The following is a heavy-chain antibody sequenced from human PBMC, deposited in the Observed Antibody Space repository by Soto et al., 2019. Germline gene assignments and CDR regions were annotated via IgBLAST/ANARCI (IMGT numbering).Heavy chain of an antibody. CDR3: ARQPTTGDTDLWFDP. J-gene: IGHJ5*02. CDR2: IFYSGST. CDR1: GGSISTSRSY. V-gene: IGHV4-39*01. D-gene: IGHD2-21*01. Sequence: QLQLLESGPGLVKASETLSLTCSVSGGSISTSRSYWAWIRQPPGKGLEWLANIFYSGSTFYNPSLASRLSVSVDKSKNEFSLKLRSVTAADTAVYYCARQPTTGDTDLWFDPWGQGTLVTVSS.